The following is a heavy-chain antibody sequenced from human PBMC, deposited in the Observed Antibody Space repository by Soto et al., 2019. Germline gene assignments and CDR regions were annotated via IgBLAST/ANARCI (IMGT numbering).Heavy chain of an antibody. V-gene: IGHV3-21*01. J-gene: IGHJ6*02. CDR2: ISSSSSYI. CDR1: GGPFSSYS. Sequence: GGSLRLSCAASGGPFSSYSMNWVRQAPGKGLEWVSSISSSSSYIYYADSVKGRFTISRDNAKNSLYLQMNSLRAEDTAVYYCARDLRGVTYYYVGAPGYYYGMDVWGQGTTVTVSS. D-gene: IGHD3-10*02. CDR3: ARDLRGVTYYYVGAPGYYYGMDV.